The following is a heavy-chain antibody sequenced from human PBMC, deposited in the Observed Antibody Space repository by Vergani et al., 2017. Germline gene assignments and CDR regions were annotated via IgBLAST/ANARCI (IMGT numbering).Heavy chain of an antibody. V-gene: IGHV3-23*01. J-gene: IGHJ5*02. D-gene: IGHD2-2*01. CDR2: ISGSGGST. CDR3: AKDRGRVVPAATFDP. CDR1: GLTFSSYA. Sequence: VQLLESGGGLVQPGGSLRLSCAASGLTFSSYAMSWVRQAPGKGLEWVAAISGSGGSTYYADSVKGRFTISRDNSKNTLYLQMNSLRAEDTAVYYCAKDRGRVVPAATFDPWGQGTLVTVSS.